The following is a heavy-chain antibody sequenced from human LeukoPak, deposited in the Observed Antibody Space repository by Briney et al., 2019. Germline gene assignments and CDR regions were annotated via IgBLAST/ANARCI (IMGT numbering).Heavy chain of an antibody. J-gene: IGHJ4*02. D-gene: IGHD3-10*01. CDR3: ASTTYGSGSSSRPNSEPFDY. CDR1: GYTFTSYY. CDR2: INPSGGST. Sequence: GASVKVSCKASGYTFTSYYMHWVRQAPGQGLEWMGIINPSGGSTSYAQKFQGRVTMTRDTSTSTVYMELSSLRSEDTAVYYCASTTYGSGSSSRPNSEPFDYWGQGTLVTVSS. V-gene: IGHV1-46*01.